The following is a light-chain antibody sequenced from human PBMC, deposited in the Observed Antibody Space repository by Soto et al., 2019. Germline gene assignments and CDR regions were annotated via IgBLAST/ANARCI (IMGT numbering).Light chain of an antibody. J-gene: IGKJ1*01. CDR3: MQSTQLPPT. CDR1: QSVSSN. Sequence: EIVMTQSPATLSVSPGARATLSCRASQSVSSNLAWFQHKPGQAPRLLIYGASTRATGIPARFSGSGSGTDFTLEISRVETDDVGIYYCMQSTQLPPTFGQGTKVDIK. V-gene: IGKV3-15*01. CDR2: GAS.